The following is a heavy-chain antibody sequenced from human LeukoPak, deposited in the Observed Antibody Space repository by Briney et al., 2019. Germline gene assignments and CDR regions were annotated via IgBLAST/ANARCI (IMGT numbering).Heavy chain of an antibody. Sequence: SETLSLTCAVYGGSFSGYYWSWIRQPPGKGLEWIGEINHSGSTNYNPSLRSRVTISVDTSKNQFSLKLSYVTAADTAVYYCARHGAYCGGDCYPFYIDYWGQGTLVTVSS. D-gene: IGHD2-21*02. CDR2: INHSGST. V-gene: IGHV4-34*01. J-gene: IGHJ4*02. CDR3: ARHGAYCGGDCYPFYIDY. CDR1: GGSFSGYY.